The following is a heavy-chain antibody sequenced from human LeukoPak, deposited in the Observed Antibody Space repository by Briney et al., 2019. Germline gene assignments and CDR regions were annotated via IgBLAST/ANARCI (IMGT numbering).Heavy chain of an antibody. CDR3: AREGVRFLEWLLMPGAAFDI. CDR2: INHSGST. V-gene: IGHV4-34*01. Sequence: SETLSLTCAVYGGSFSGYYWSWIRQPPGKGLEWIGEINHSGSTNYNPSLKSRVTISVDTSKNQFSLKLSSVTAADTAVYYCAREGVRFLEWLLMPGAAFDIWGQGTMVTVSS. J-gene: IGHJ3*02. CDR1: GGSFSGYY. D-gene: IGHD3-3*01.